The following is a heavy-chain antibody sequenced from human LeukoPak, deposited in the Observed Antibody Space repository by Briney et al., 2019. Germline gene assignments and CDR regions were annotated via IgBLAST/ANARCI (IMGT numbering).Heavy chain of an antibody. CDR2: INPSGGST. Sequence: ASLKVSCKXSGYTFTSYYIHWVRQSPRQGLEWMVIINPSGGSTSYSQKFQGRVTMTRDTSTSTLYMELSSLRSEDTAVYYCTRGGWIQLSPFDYWGQGTLVTVSS. D-gene: IGHD5-18*01. CDR1: GYTFTSYY. CDR3: TRGGWIQLSPFDY. J-gene: IGHJ4*02. V-gene: IGHV1-46*01.